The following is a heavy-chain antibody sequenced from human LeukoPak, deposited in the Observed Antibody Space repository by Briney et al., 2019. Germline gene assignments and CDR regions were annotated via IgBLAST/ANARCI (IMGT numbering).Heavy chain of an antibody. J-gene: IGHJ4*02. CDR1: GFTFSGSA. CDR2: IRSKANSYAT. V-gene: IGHV3-73*01. Sequence: GGPLRLSCAASGFTFSGSAMHWVRQASGKGLEWVGRIRSKANSYATAYAASVKGRFTISRDDSKNTAYLQMNSLKTEDTAVYYCTRRIVATFGPPGDYWGQGTLVTVSS. CDR3: TRRIVATFGPPGDY. D-gene: IGHD5-12*01.